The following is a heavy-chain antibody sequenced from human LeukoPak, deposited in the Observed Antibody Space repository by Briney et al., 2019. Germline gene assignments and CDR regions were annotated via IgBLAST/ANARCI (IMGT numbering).Heavy chain of an antibody. J-gene: IGHJ3*02. CDR1: GFTFSSSW. D-gene: IGHD5-18*01. Sequence: QPGGSLRLSCAASGFTFSSSWMTWVRQAPGKGLEWVAHIKEDGTEEYYVDSVKGRFTISRDNAKNSLYLQMDSLRAEDTAVYYCARHTRGVDRALVQDAFDIWGQGTTVTVSS. CDR2: IKEDGTEE. V-gene: IGHV3-7*05. CDR3: ARHTRGVDRALVQDAFDI.